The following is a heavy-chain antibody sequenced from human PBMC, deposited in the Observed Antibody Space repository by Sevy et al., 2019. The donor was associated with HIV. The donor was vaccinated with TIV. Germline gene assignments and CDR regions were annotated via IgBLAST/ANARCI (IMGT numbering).Heavy chain of an antibody. CDR2: ISSSSSTI. CDR1: GFTFSSYS. CDR3: ARGWGYSYGYNWFDP. J-gene: IGHJ5*02. D-gene: IGHD5-18*01. Sequence: GGSLRLSCAASGFTFSSYSMNWVRQAPGKGLEWVSYISSSSSTIYYADSVKGRFTISRDNAKNPLYLQMNSLRDEDTAVYYCARGWGYSYGYNWFDPWGQGTLVTVSS. V-gene: IGHV3-48*02.